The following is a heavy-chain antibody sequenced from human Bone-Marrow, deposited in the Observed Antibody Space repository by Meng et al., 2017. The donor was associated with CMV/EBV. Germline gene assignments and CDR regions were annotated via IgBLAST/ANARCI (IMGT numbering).Heavy chain of an antibody. CDR3: AKDRRVVSSMDYYFLYGMDV. D-gene: IGHD2-15*01. CDR1: GFTFDEYS. Sequence: SLKISCAASGFTFDEYSMHWVRQTPGKGLEWVAGINWKGNSVGYADSVKGRFIISRENGKNSLYLEMHSLRGEDTALYYCAKDRRVVSSMDYYFLYGMDVWGQGTTVTVSS. V-gene: IGHV3-9*01. J-gene: IGHJ6*02. CDR2: INWKGNSV.